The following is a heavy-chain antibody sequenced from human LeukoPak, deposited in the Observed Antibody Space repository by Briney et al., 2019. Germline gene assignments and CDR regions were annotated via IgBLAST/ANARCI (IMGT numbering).Heavy chain of an antibody. D-gene: IGHD5-12*01. CDR3: AKDRVTRYSGYGLGDD. CDR1: GFTFSSYA. Sequence: GGSLRLSCAASGFTFSSYAMNWVRQAPGHGLHWVSAITGSGERTYYADSVKGRFTVSRDNSKNTLYLQMNSLRAEDTALYYCAKDRVTRYSGYGLGDDWGQGTLVSVSS. J-gene: IGHJ4*02. V-gene: IGHV3-23*01. CDR2: ITGSGERT.